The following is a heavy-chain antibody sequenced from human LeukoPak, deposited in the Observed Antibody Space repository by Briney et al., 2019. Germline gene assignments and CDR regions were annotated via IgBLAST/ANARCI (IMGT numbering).Heavy chain of an antibody. Sequence: GGTLTLSCAASGFTFSNYGMLWLRQAPGKGLEGVVFIRYDGSNKYYADSVKGRFTISRDNSKNTLYLQMNSLRAEDTAVYYCAKAGWTGYYGDLLDYWGQGTLVTVSS. CDR2: IRYDGSNK. D-gene: IGHD4-17*01. J-gene: IGHJ4*02. V-gene: IGHV3-30*02. CDR3: AKAGWTGYYGDLLDY. CDR1: GFTFSNYG.